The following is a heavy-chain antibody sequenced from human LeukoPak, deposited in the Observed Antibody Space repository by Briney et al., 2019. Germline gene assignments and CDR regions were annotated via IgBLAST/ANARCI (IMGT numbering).Heavy chain of an antibody. CDR2: ISYDGTNE. CDR3: ARDRSLSPFGELFL. CDR1: SFNFRGYA. V-gene: IGHV3-30*15. J-gene: IGHJ1*01. Sequence: GGSLRLSCEASSFNFRGYAIHWVRQAPGKGLQWVAVISYDGTNEYYADSVKGRFTISRDNSKNKVSLQMSSLRPEDTAVYFCARDRSLSPFGELFLWGQGTRVTVSS. D-gene: IGHD3-10*01.